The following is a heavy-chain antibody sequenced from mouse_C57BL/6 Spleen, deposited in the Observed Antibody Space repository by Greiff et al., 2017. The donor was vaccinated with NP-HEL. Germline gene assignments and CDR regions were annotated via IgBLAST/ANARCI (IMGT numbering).Heavy chain of an antibody. Sequence: VQLQQSGPELVKPGASVKISCKASGYAFSSSWMNWVKQRPGKGLEWIGRIYPGDGDTNYNGKFKGKATLTADKSSSTAYMQLSSLTSEDSAVYFCARKGGDYWGQGTTLTGSS. CDR3: ARKGGDY. CDR1: GYAFSSSW. CDR2: IYPGDGDT. V-gene: IGHV1-82*01. J-gene: IGHJ2*01.